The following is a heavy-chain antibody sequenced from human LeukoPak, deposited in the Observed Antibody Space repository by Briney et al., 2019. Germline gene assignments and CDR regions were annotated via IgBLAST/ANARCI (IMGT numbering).Heavy chain of an antibody. Sequence: SSETLSLTCAVYGGSFSGYYWSWIRQPPGKGLEWIGEINHSGSTNYNPSLKSRVTISVDTSKNQFSLKLSSVTAADTAVYYCARRAGYCSSTSCYAGAFDIWGQGTMVTVSS. CDR3: ARRAGYCSSTSCYAGAFDI. J-gene: IGHJ3*02. V-gene: IGHV4-34*01. D-gene: IGHD2-2*01. CDR1: GGSFSGYY. CDR2: INHSGST.